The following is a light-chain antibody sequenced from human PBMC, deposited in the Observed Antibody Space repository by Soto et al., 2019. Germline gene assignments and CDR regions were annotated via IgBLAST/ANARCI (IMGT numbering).Light chain of an antibody. V-gene: IGKV1-5*01. CDR3: QQYKSYWT. CDR2: AAA. J-gene: IGKJ1*01. Sequence: DIQMTQSPSTLAAAVGDGVTITCRASQRISTGLAWYQQKPGKAPKLLISAAASLETGVPSRFSGSGSGTEFTLTINRLQPDDFATYYCQQYKSYWTFGQGTKVDIK. CDR1: QRISTG.